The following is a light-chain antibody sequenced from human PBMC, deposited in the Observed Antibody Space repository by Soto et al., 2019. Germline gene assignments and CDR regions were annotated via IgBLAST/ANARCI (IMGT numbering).Light chain of an antibody. J-gene: IGLJ1*01. V-gene: IGLV2-14*01. CDR2: DVS. CDR1: SSDVGGYNY. Sequence: QSALTQPASVSGSPGQSITISCTGTSSDVGGYNYVSWYQQPPGKAPKLMIYDVSNRPSGVSNRFSGSKSANTASLTISGLQAEDEADYYCSSYTSSSTRVFGTGTKLTVL. CDR3: SSYTSSSTRV.